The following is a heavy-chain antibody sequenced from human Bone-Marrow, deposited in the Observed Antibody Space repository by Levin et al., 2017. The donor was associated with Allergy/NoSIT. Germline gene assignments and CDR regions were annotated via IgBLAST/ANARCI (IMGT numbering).Heavy chain of an antibody. D-gene: IGHD6-19*01. CDR2: IDWDDDK. J-gene: IGHJ4*02. V-gene: IGHV2-70*04. Sequence: SGPTLVKPTQTLTLTCTFSGFSLSTSRMRVSWIRQPPGKALEWLARIDWDDDKFYSTSLKTRLTISKDTSKNQVVLTMTNMDPVDTATYYCARTRYSSGPYYFDYWGQGTLVTVSS. CDR1: GFSLSTSRMR. CDR3: ARTRYSSGPYYFDY.